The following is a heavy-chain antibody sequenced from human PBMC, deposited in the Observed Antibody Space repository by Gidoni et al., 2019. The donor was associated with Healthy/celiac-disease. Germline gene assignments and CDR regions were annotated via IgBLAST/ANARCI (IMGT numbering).Heavy chain of an antibody. Sequence: QVQLQQWGAGLLKPSVTLSPTCAVYGASFSGYYWSWIRQPTGTGLEGTREINHSGITNYNPSLKCRITISVDTSKNQFCLKLSSGTAADTAVYYCAREGGIAVAWGMDDWGQGITVTVSS. J-gene: IGHJ6*02. CDR1: GASFSGYY. CDR3: AREGGIAVAWGMDD. V-gene: IGHV4-34*01. D-gene: IGHD6-19*01. CDR2: INHSGIT.